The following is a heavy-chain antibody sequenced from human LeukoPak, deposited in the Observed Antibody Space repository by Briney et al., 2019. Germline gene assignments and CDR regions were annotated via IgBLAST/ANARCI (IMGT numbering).Heavy chain of an antibody. D-gene: IGHD4-17*01. CDR2: ISSSSSTI. CDR1: GFTFSSYS. Sequence: QPGGSLRLSCAASGFTFSSYSMNWVRQAPGKGLEWVSYISSSSSTIYYADSVKGRFTVSRDNAKNSLYLQMNSLRDEDTAVYFCAREVSTVTTREPIDYWGQGTLVTVSS. J-gene: IGHJ4*02. V-gene: IGHV3-48*02. CDR3: AREVSTVTTREPIDY.